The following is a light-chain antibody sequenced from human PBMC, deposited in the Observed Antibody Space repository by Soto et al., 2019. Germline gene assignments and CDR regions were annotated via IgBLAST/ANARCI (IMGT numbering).Light chain of an antibody. CDR2: DAS. V-gene: IGKV1-33*01. CDR3: QQYGNLPRT. CDR1: QDISNY. Sequence: DIQMTQSPSSLSASVGDRVTITCQASQDISNYLNWYQQKPGKAPKLLIYDASNLETGVPSRFSGSGSGTDFTFTISSLQPEDIATYYCQQYGNLPRTFGQGTKPEIK. J-gene: IGKJ2*02.